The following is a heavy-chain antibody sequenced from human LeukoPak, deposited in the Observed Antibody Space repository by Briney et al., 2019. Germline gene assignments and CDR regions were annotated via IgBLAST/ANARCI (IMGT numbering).Heavy chain of an antibody. CDR2: IRGIGGST. CDR1: GFTFSSYA. CDR3: AKETSTGDDYGMDV. V-gene: IGHV3-23*01. J-gene: IGHJ6*02. Sequence: GGSLRLSRAASGFTFSSYAMSWVRQAPGKGLEWVSAIRGIGGSTYYADSVKGRFTISRDNSKNTLYLQMNSLRAEDTAIYYCAKETSTGDDYGMDVWGQGTTVTVSS.